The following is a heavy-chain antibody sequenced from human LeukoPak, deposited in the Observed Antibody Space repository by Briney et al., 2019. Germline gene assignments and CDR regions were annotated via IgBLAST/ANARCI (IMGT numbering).Heavy chain of an antibody. Sequence: PSETLSLTCTVSGGSISSSSYYWGWIRQPPGKGLEWIGSIYYSGSTYYNPSLKSRVTISVDTSKNQFSLKLSSVTAADTAVYYCARQRRGDGYNAPYFDYWGQGTLVTVSS. CDR2: IYYSGST. V-gene: IGHV4-39*01. CDR3: ARQRRGDGYNAPYFDY. J-gene: IGHJ4*02. CDR1: GGSISSSSYY. D-gene: IGHD5-24*01.